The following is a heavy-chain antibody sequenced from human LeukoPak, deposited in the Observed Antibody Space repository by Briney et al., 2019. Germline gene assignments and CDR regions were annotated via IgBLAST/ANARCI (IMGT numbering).Heavy chain of an antibody. Sequence: PSETLSLTCTVSGGSISSSSYYWGWIRQPPGKGLEWIGSIYYSGSTYYNPSLKSRFTILVDTSKNQFSLKLSSVTAADTAVYYCAREGLNMVRGVIPKEAWGWFDPWGQGTLVTVSS. V-gene: IGHV4-39*07. D-gene: IGHD3-10*01. CDR2: IYYSGST. J-gene: IGHJ5*02. CDR3: AREGLNMVRGVIPKEAWGWFDP. CDR1: GGSISSSSYY.